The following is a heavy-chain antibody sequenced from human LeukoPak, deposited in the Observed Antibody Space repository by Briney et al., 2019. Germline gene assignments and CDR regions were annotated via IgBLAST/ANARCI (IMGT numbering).Heavy chain of an antibody. CDR1: GGSFSGYY. V-gene: IGHV4-34*01. Sequence: KPSETLSLTCAVYGGSFSGYYWSWIRQPPGKGLEWIGEINHSGSTNYNPSLKSRVTTSVDTSKNQFSLKLSSVTAADTTVYYCARGGLRNRIYYYYMDVWGKGATVTVSS. D-gene: IGHD1-14*01. CDR2: INHSGST. CDR3: ARGGLRNRIYYYYMDV. J-gene: IGHJ6*03.